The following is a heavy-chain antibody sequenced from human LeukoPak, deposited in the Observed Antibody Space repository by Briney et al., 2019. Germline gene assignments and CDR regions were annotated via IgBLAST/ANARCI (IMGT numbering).Heavy chain of an antibody. CDR1: GFTFNNFA. CDR3: ARLSYWVFEI. V-gene: IGHV3-7*03. Sequence: GGSLRLSCAASGFTFNNFAISWVRQAPGKGLEWVANIKFDGSEKFYVDSVKGRFTISRDNAKNSLYLQMNSLRAEDTSVYFCARLSYWVFEIWGQGTMVTISS. CDR2: IKFDGSEK. J-gene: IGHJ3*02. D-gene: IGHD2-21*01.